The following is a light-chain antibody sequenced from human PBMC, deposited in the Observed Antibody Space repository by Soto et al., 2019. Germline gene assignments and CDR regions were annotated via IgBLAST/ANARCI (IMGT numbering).Light chain of an antibody. Sequence: EIVLTQSPATLSLSPGERATLSCRASQSVSSYLAWYQQKPGQAPRLLIYDASNRATGIPARLSGSGSGTDFTLTISSLEPEDFAVYYCQQRSNWPPSLTFGGGTKVDIK. J-gene: IGKJ4*01. CDR3: QQRSNWPPSLT. CDR2: DAS. V-gene: IGKV3-11*01. CDR1: QSVSSY.